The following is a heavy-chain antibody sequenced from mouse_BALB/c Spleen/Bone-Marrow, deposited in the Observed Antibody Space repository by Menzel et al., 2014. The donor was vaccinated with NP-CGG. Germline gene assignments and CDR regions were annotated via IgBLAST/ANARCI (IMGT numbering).Heavy chain of an antibody. V-gene: IGHV1-9*01. D-gene: IGHD2-2*01. CDR3: ARGGYGYLFAY. CDR2: ILPGSGST. J-gene: IGHJ3*01. CDR1: GYTFTSYW. Sequence: QVQLQQSGAELVKPGASVKLSCKASGYTFTSYWMHWVKQRPGQGLEWIGEILPGSGSTNYNEKFKGKATFTTDTSSNTAYMQLSSLTSEDSAVYYCARGGYGYLFAYWGQGTLVTVSA.